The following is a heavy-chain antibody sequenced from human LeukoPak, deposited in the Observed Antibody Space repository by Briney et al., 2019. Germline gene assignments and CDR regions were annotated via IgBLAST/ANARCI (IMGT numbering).Heavy chain of an antibody. CDR3: ARDLAWYSSGWYSR. D-gene: IGHD6-19*01. V-gene: IGHV3-7*01. Sequence: GGSLRLSCAASGFTFSSYWMSWVRQAPGKGLEWVANIKQDGSEKYYVDSVKGRFTISRDNAKNSLYLQMNSLRAEDTAVYYCARDLAWYSSGWYSRWGQGTLVTVSS. CDR1: GFTFSSYW. J-gene: IGHJ4*02. CDR2: IKQDGSEK.